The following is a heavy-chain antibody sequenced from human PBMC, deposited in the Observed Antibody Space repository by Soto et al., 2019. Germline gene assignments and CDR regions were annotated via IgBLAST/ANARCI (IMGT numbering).Heavy chain of an antibody. Sequence: QSGGSLRLSCAASGFTFSSYWMHWVRQAPGKGLVWVSRINSDGSSTSYADSVKGRFTISRDNAKNTPYLQMNSLRAEDTAVYYCARDRGYSGYEVVDYWGQGTLVTVSS. J-gene: IGHJ4*02. D-gene: IGHD5-12*01. CDR1: GFTFSSYW. V-gene: IGHV3-74*01. CDR3: ARDRGYSGYEVVDY. CDR2: INSDGSST.